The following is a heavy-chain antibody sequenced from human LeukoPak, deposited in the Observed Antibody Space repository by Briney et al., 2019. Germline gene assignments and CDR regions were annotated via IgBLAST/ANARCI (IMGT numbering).Heavy chain of an antibody. V-gene: IGHV1-2*02. CDR3: ARVSAPRVLFDY. CDR2: INPNSGGT. Sequence: ASVKVSCKASGYTFTGYYMHWVRQAPGQGLEWMGWINPNSGGTNYAQKFQGRVTMTRDTSISTAYMELSRLRSDDTAVYYCARVSAPRVLFDYWGQGTLVTVSS. CDR1: GYTFTGYY. J-gene: IGHJ4*02.